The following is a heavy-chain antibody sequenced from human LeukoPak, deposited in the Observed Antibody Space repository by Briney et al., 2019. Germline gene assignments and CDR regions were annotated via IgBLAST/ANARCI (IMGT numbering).Heavy chain of an antibody. CDR1: GGSFSNSY. D-gene: IGHD3-10*01. CDR2: IYYSGTT. V-gene: IGHV4-59*01. Sequence: SETLSLTCTVSGGSFSNSYWSWIRQPPGKGLEYIGYIYYSGTTNYNPSLKSRVTISVDTSKNQFSLKLRSVAAADTAAYYCARVQPYRYSSGSWGAKWLDPWGQGTLVTVSS. CDR3: ARVQPYRYSSGSWGAKWLDP. J-gene: IGHJ5*02.